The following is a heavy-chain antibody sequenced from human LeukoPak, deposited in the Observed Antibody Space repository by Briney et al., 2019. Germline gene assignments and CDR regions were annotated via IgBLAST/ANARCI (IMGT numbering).Heavy chain of an antibody. Sequence: GASVKVSCKASGYTFTSYGISWVRQAPGQGLEWMGWISAYNGNTNYAQKLQGSVTMTTDTSTSTAYMELRSLRSDDTAVYDCARGPDILTGTSGFDYWGQGTLVTVSS. CDR3: ARGPDILTGTSGFDY. V-gene: IGHV1-18*01. CDR2: ISAYNGNT. CDR1: GYTFTSYG. J-gene: IGHJ4*02. D-gene: IGHD3-9*01.